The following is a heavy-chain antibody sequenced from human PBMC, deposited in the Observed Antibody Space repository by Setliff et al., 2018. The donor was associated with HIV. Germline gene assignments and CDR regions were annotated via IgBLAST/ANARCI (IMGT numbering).Heavy chain of an antibody. J-gene: IGHJ5*02. CDR3: AGCITGTTHWFDP. CDR2: IYYSGST. Sequence: SLTCTVSGGSISSHYWSWIRQPPGKRLEWIGYIYYSGSTNYNPSLKSRVTISVDTSKNQFSLKLSSVTAADTAVYYCAGCITGTTHWFDPWGQGTLVTVSS. CDR1: GGSISSHY. V-gene: IGHV4-59*11. D-gene: IGHD1-20*01.